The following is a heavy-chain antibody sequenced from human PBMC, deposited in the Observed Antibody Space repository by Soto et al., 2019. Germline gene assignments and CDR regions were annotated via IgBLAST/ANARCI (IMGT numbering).Heavy chain of an antibody. CDR2: ISGSGGST. CDR3: AKVGVTMVRGVKRRDDAFDI. D-gene: IGHD3-10*01. V-gene: IGHV3-23*01. CDR1: GFTFRSYA. J-gene: IGHJ3*02. Sequence: GGSMELSSAASGFTFRSYAMSWVRQAPGKGLEWVSAISGSGGSTYYADSVKGRFTISRDNSKNTLYLQMNSLRAEDTAVYYCAKVGVTMVRGVKRRDDAFDIWGQGTMVTVSS.